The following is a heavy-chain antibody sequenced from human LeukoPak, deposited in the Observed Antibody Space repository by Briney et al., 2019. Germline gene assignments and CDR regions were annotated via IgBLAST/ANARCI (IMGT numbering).Heavy chain of an antibody. CDR2: IIPIFGTA. V-gene: IGHV1-69*06. D-gene: IGHD3-10*01. Sequence: SVKVSCKASGGTFSSYAISWVRHAPGQGLEWVGRIIPIFGTANYAQKFQGRVTITADKSTSTAYMELSILRSKDTAVYYCARGSRGNFDYWGQGTLVTVSS. CDR1: GGTFSSYA. J-gene: IGHJ4*02. CDR3: ARGSRGNFDY.